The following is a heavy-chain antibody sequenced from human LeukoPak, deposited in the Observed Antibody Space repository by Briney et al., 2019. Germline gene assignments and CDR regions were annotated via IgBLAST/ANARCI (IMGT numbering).Heavy chain of an antibody. Sequence: GGSLRLSCAASGFIVSSSYMSWVRQAPGKGLEWVSVIYSGGSTYYADSVKGRFTISRDNSKNTLYLQMNSLRAEDTAVYYCARDSSGWYYTLDYWGQGTLVTVSS. D-gene: IGHD6-19*01. CDR3: ARDSSGWYYTLDY. CDR2: IYSGGST. V-gene: IGHV3-53*01. J-gene: IGHJ4*02. CDR1: GFIVSSSY.